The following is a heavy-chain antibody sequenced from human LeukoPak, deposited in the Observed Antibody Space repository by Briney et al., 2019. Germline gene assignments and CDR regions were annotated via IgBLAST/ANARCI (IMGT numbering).Heavy chain of an antibody. CDR2: INHSGST. CDR3: ARVMKMATIKYYYYYGMDV. V-gene: IGHV4-34*01. Sequence: SETLSLTCAVYGGSFSGYYWSWIRQPPGKGLEWIGEINHSGSTNYNPSLKSRVTISVDTSKNQFSLKLSSVTAADTAVYYCARVMKMATIKYYYYYGMDVWGQGTTVTVSS. D-gene: IGHD5-24*01. CDR1: GGSFSGYY. J-gene: IGHJ6*02.